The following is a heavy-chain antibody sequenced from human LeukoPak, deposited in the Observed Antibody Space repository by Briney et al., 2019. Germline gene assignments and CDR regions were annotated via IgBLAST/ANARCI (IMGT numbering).Heavy chain of an antibody. J-gene: IGHJ5*02. D-gene: IGHD6-19*01. CDR1: GFTFSNAW. CDR3: TTDRLVAVAANWFDP. Sequence: GGSLRLSCAASGFTFSNAWMSGVRQAPGKGLEWVGRIKSKTDGGTTDYAAPVKGRFTISRDDSKNTLYLQMNSLKTEDTAVYYCTTDRLVAVAANWFDPWGLGTLVTVSS. V-gene: IGHV3-15*01. CDR2: IKSKTDGGTT.